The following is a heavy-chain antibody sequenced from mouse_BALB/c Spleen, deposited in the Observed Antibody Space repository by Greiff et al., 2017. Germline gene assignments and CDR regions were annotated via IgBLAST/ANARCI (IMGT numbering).Heavy chain of an antibody. Sequence: EVQRVESGGGLVQPGGSLKLSCAASGFTFSSYTMSWVRQTPEKRLEWVAYISNGGGSTYYPDTVKGRFTISRDNAKNTLYLQMSSLKSEDTAMYYCARHNYYGNYLDYWGQGTTLTVSS. CDR3: ARHNYYGNYLDY. J-gene: IGHJ2*01. CDR1: GFTFSSYT. D-gene: IGHD1-1*02. CDR2: ISNGGGST. V-gene: IGHV5-12-2*01.